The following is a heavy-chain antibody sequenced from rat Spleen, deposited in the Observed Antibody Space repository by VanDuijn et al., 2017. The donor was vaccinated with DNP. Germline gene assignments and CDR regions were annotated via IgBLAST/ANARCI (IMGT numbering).Heavy chain of an antibody. CDR2: IWTGGST. V-gene: IGHV2-30*01. D-gene: IGHD1-1*01. J-gene: IGHJ2*01. CDR1: GFSLTSSN. Sequence: QVQLKESGPGLVQPSQTLSLTCTVSGFSLTSSNVHWVRQPTGKGLEWMGIIWTGGSTDYNSALKSRLSISRDTSKSQVFLKMNSLQTEDTAMYFCARNSGDDWGQGVMVTVSS. CDR3: ARNSGDD.